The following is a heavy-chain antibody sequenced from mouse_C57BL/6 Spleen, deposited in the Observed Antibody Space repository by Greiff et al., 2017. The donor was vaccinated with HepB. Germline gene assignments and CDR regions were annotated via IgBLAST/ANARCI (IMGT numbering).Heavy chain of an antibody. D-gene: IGHD1-1*01. CDR1: GYTFTDYY. V-gene: IGHV1-26*01. Sequence: VQLQQSGPELVKPGASVKISCKASGYTFTDYYMNWVKQSHGKSLEWIGDINPNNGGTSYNQKFKGKATLTVDKSSSTAYMELRSLTSEDSAVYYCARRGRNYYGSRGLYYAMDYWGQGTSVTVSS. J-gene: IGHJ4*01. CDR2: INPNNGGT. CDR3: ARRGRNYYGSRGLYYAMDY.